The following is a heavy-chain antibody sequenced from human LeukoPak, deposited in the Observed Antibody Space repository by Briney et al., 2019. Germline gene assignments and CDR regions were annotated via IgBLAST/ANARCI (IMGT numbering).Heavy chain of an antibody. J-gene: IGHJ3*02. D-gene: IGHD3-22*01. CDR1: GYTFTGYY. CDR2: INPNSGGT. V-gene: IGHV1-2*02. Sequence: ASVKVSCKASGYTFTGYYMHWVRQAPGQGLEWMGWINPNSGGTNYAQKSQGRVTMTRDTSISTAYMELSRLRSDDTAVYYCARSYYYDSSGQSRLDAFDIWGQGTMVTVSS. CDR3: ARSYYYDSSGQSRLDAFDI.